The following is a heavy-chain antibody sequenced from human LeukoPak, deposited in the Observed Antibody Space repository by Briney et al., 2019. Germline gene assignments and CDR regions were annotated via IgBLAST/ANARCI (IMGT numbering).Heavy chain of an antibody. CDR2: IYHSGSP. CDR3: ARVNINNWHSCDY. Sequence: SETLSLTCAVSGGSISSNNWWGWVRQPPGKGLEWIGEIYHSGSPNYNPSLKSRVTISVDKSRNYFSLNLSSVTAADTAVYYCARVNINNWHSCDYWGQGTLVTVSS. D-gene: IGHD1-1*01. CDR1: GGSISSNNW. J-gene: IGHJ4*02. V-gene: IGHV4-4*02.